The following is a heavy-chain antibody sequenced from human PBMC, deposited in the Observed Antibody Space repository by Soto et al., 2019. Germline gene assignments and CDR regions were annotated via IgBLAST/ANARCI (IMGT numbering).Heavy chain of an antibody. Sequence: LSLTCAVYGGSLSGYYWSWIRQPPGKALEWIGEFNHSGDTNYNPSLKSRVTISVDTSKNQLFLNLSSVTAADTAMYYCARHHVRGRTIAGAAEFWGQGTLVTVSS. CDR3: ARHHVRGRTIAGAAEF. D-gene: IGHD1-26*01. J-gene: IGHJ4*02. V-gene: IGHV4-34*01. CDR2: FNHSGDT. CDR1: GGSLSGYY.